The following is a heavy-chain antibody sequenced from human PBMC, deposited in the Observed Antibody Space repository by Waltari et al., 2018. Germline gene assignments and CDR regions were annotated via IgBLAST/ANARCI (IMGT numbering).Heavy chain of an antibody. CDR3: AASGHDYGDYAGWFDP. CDR1: GYTLTDYY. Sequence: EVQLVQSGAEVKKPGATVKISCKVSGYTLTDYYMHWVQQATGKGLEWMGLVDPEDGETIYAEKFQGRVTITADTSTDTAYMELSSLRSEDTAVYYCAASGHDYGDYAGWFDPWGQGTLVTVSS. J-gene: IGHJ5*02. CDR2: VDPEDGET. D-gene: IGHD4-17*01. V-gene: IGHV1-69-2*01.